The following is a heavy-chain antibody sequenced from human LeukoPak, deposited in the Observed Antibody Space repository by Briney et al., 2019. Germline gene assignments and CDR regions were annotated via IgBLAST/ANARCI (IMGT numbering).Heavy chain of an antibody. J-gene: IGHJ4*02. CDR3: TYTSSSGVVY. D-gene: IGHD6-6*01. CDR2: IRNKANNYAT. Sequence: GGSLKLSCAASGFTFSVSAMYWVRQASGKGLEWVGRIRNKANNYATAYAASLKGRFTISRDDSKNTAYLQMNSLETEDTAMYYCTYTSSSGVVYWGQGTLVTVSS. V-gene: IGHV3-73*01. CDR1: GFTFSVSA.